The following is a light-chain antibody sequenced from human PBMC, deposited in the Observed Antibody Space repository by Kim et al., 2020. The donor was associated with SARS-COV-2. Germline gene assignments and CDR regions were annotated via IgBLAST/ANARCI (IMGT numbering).Light chain of an antibody. CDR1: QSVLYSSNNKNY. Sequence: DIVMTQSPDSLAVSLGERATINCKSSQSVLYSSNNKNYLAWYQQKPGQPPKLLIYWASTRESGVPDRFSGSGSGTDFTLTISSLQAEDVAVYFCHQYYIAPPWTFGQGTKVDIK. CDR3: HQYYIAPPWT. V-gene: IGKV4-1*01. CDR2: WAS. J-gene: IGKJ1*01.